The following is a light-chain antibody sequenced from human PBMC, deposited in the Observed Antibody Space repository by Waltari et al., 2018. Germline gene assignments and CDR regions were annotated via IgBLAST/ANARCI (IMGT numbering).Light chain of an antibody. CDR2: WAS. J-gene: IGKJ3*01. CDR3: QQYFDTPS. V-gene: IGKV4-1*01. Sequence: DIVMTQSPDSLAVSLGERATIKWKSGQSLLYRANNKNYLAWYQQKPGQPPKRLIYWASTRDSGVPDRFSGSGSGTDFTLTISSLQAADVAVYYCQQYFDTPSFGPGTKVEIK. CDR1: QSLLYRANNKNY.